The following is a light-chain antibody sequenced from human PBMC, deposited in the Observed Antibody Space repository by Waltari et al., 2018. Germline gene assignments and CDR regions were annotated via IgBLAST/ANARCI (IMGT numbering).Light chain of an antibody. CDR1: KSVSSN. CDR3: HQYDVWPPQGA. V-gene: IGKV3-15*01. CDR2: GAS. J-gene: IGKJ2*01. Sequence: EIVMTQSPATLSVSPGERATLSCRASKSVSSNLAWDQQKPGQAPRLLIYGASTRATGVPARFSGSGSGTEFSLTISSLESEDFAIDYCHQYDVWPPQGAFGQGIRVDIK.